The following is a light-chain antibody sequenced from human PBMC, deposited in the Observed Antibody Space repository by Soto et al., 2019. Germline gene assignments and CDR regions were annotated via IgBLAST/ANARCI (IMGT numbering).Light chain of an antibody. CDR2: KDS. CDR3: QSSDSSSFHLV. CDR1: ALPKQY. V-gene: IGLV3-25*03. Sequence: SYELTQPPSVSVSPGQTARITCSGDALPKQYAYWYQQKPGQAPVLVIYKDSERPSGIPERFSGSSSGTTVSLTISGVQAEDDADYFCQSSDSSSFHLVFGGGTNLTVL. J-gene: IGLJ2*01.